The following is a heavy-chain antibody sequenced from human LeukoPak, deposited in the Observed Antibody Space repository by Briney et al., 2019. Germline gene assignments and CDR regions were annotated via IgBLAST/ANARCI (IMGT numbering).Heavy chain of an antibody. CDR2: ISYDGSNK. CDR3: ARGGGLDV. CDR1: GFTFSSYG. V-gene: IGHV3-30*03. J-gene: IGHJ6*02. Sequence: VGSLRLSCAASGFTFSSYGMHWVRQAPGKGLEWVAVISYDGSNKYYADSVKGRFTISRDNSKNTLYLQLSNLRAEDTAVYFCARGGGLDVWGQGATVTVSS. D-gene: IGHD3-16*01.